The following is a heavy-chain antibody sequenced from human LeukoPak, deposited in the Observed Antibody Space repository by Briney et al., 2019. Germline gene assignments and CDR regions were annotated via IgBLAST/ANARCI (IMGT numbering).Heavy chain of an antibody. V-gene: IGHV3-30*03. CDR3: ARDDAYAFDI. CDR1: GFTFSSYG. Sequence: GGSLRLSCAASGFTFSSYGMHWVRQAPGKGLEWVAVISYDGSNKYYADSVKGRFTISADNAKNSLYLQMNSLRDEDTAVYYCARDDAYAFDIWGQGTMVTVSS. D-gene: IGHD2-21*01. J-gene: IGHJ3*02. CDR2: ISYDGSNK.